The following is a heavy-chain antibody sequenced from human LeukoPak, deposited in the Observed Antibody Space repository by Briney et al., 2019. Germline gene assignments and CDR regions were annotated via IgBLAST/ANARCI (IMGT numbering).Heavy chain of an antibody. CDR2: ISSSSNYI. J-gene: IGHJ4*02. CDR1: GFTFGAYS. CDR3: ARGPPADY. Sequence: GGSLRLSCAASGFTFGAYSMNWVRQAPGKGLDWVSSISSSSNYIYYADSVKGRFTISRDNAKNSLYLQINSLRAEDTAVYYCARGPPADYWGQGTLVTVSS. V-gene: IGHV3-21*01.